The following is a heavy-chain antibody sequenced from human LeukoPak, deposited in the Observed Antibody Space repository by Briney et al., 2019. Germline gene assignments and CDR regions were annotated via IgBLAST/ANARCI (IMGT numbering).Heavy chain of an antibody. CDR3: ASSGDPYYYYYMDV. Sequence: ASVKVSCKASGYTFTGYYMHWVRQAPGQGLEWMGWINPNSGGTNYAQKFQGRVTMTRDTSISAAYMELGRLRSDDTAVYYCASSGDPYYYYYMDVWGKGTTVTVSS. J-gene: IGHJ6*03. D-gene: IGHD7-27*01. CDR1: GYTFTGYY. CDR2: INPNSGGT. V-gene: IGHV1-2*02.